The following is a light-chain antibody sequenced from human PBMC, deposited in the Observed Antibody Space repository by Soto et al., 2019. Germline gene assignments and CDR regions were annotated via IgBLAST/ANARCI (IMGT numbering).Light chain of an antibody. V-gene: IGLV4-60*02. J-gene: IGLJ3*02. Sequence: QPVLTQSSSASASLGSSVKFTCTLSSGHSSYIIAWHQQQPGKAPRYLMKLEGSGSYNKGSGVPDRFSGSSSGADRYLTISNLQFDDEADYYCETWDSNTWVFGGGTKLTVL. CDR3: ETWDSNTWV. CDR2: LEGSGSY. CDR1: SGHSSYI.